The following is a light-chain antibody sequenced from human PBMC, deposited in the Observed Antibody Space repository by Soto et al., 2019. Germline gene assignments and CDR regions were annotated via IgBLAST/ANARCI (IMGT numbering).Light chain of an antibody. CDR2: DAS. CDR3: QQRSNWPPRIT. J-gene: IGKJ5*01. Sequence: EIVLTQSPATPSLSPGATATLSCRPIQSVSSYLSWYQQKPGQAPRLLIYDASNRATGIPARFSGSGSGTDFTLTISSLEPEDFAVYYCQQRSNWPPRITFGQGTRLEI. V-gene: IGKV3-11*01. CDR1: QSVSSY.